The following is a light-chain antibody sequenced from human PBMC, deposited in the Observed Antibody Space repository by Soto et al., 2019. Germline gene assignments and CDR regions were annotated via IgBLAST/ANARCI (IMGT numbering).Light chain of an antibody. Sequence: QSVLAQPPSVSAAPGQKVTISCSGSSSNIGNNYVSWYQQLPGTAPKLLIYDNDKRPSGIPDRFSGSKSGTSATLGITGLQTGDEADYYCGTWDGSLNTQMFSGGTKLTVL. CDR1: SSNIGNNY. J-gene: IGLJ3*02. CDR3: GTWDGSLNTQM. CDR2: DND. V-gene: IGLV1-51*01.